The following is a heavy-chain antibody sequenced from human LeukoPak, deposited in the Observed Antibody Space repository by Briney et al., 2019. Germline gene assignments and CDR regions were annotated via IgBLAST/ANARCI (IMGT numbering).Heavy chain of an antibody. J-gene: IGHJ4*02. D-gene: IGHD3-22*01. Sequence: ASVKVSCTASGGTFSSYAISWVRQAPGQGLEWMGGIIPIFGTANYAQKFQGRVTITADESTSTAYMELSSLRSEDTAVYYCARESGPRSYYDTEAWGYWGQGTLVTVSS. CDR3: ARESGPRSYYDTEAWGY. CDR2: IIPIFGTA. V-gene: IGHV1-69*13. CDR1: GGTFSSYA.